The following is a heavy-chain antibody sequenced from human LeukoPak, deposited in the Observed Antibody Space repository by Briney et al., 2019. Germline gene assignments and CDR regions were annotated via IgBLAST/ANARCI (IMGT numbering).Heavy chain of an antibody. V-gene: IGHV1-18*01. Sequence: GASVKVSCKASGYTFTSYGISWVRQAPGQGLEWMGWISAYNGNTNYAQKLQGRVTMTTDTSTSTAYMELRSLRSDDTAVYYCAREAGYNWNDVFSNYFDYWGQGTLVTVSS. D-gene: IGHD1-1*01. CDR2: ISAYNGNT. CDR3: AREAGYNWNDVFSNYFDY. CDR1: GYTFTSYG. J-gene: IGHJ4*02.